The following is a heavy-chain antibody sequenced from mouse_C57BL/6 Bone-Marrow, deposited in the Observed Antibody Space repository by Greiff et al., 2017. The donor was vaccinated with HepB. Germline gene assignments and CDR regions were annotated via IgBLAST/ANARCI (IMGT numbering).Heavy chain of an antibody. D-gene: IGHD2-1*01. CDR2: IYPGNSDT. Sequence: EVQLQQSGTVLARPGASVKMSCKTSGYTFTSYWMHWVKQRPGQGLEWIGAIYPGNSDTSYNQKFKGKAKLTAVTSASTAYMELSSLTNEDSAVYYCTRRGLGNYDWYFDVWGTGTTVTVSS. CDR3: TRRGLGNYDWYFDV. V-gene: IGHV1-5*01. CDR1: GYTFTSYW. J-gene: IGHJ1*03.